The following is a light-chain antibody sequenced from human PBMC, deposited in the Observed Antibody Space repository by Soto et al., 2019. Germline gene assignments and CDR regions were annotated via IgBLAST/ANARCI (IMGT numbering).Light chain of an antibody. CDR3: QTWGTGIRV. Sequence: QPVLTQSPSASASLGASVKLTCTLSSGHSNYAIAWHQQQPEKGPRYLMKVNSDGSHRKGDGIPDRFSGSSSGPQRYLTTASLQSEDEADYYCQTWGTGIRVFGTGTKLTVL. J-gene: IGLJ1*01. CDR2: VNSDGSH. V-gene: IGLV4-69*01. CDR1: SGHSNYA.